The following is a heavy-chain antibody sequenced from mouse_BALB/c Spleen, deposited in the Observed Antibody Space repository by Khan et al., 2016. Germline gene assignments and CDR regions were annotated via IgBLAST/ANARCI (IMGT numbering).Heavy chain of an antibody. J-gene: IGHJ3*01. D-gene: IGHD4-1*02. CDR2: ISYSGST. CDR3: ASNWDEEDY. CDR1: GYSITSDYA. Sequence: EVQLQESGPGLVKPSQSLSLTCTVTGYSITSDYAWNWIRQFPGNKLEWMGYISYSGSTSYNPSLKSRISITRDTSKNQFFLQLNSVTTEDTATDYEASNWDEEDYWGQGTLVTVSA. V-gene: IGHV3-2*02.